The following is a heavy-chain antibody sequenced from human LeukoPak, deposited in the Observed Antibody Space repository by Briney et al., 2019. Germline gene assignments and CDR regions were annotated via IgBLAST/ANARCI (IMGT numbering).Heavy chain of an antibody. V-gene: IGHV4-61*08. Sequence: SSETLSLTCTVSGDPISSHSDYKWTWIRQPPGKGLEWIGYVYHNGNINYNPFLGSRLTSSVDTSKNQFSLRLTSVTAADTAVYFCAREYSAFDHWGHGTLVTVSS. J-gene: IGHJ4*01. D-gene: IGHD4-11*01. CDR2: VYHNGNI. CDR3: AREYSAFDH. CDR1: GDPISSHSDY.